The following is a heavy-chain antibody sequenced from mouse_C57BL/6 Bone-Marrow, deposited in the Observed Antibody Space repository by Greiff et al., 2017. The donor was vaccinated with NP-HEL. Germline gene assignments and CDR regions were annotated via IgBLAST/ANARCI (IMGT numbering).Heavy chain of an antibody. CDR3: ARPYYYGSSYSLYFDY. CDR1: GYTFTSYW. J-gene: IGHJ2*01. Sequence: QVQLQQPGAELVMPGASVKLSCKASGYTFTSYWMHWVKQRPGQGLEWIGEIDPSDSYTNYNQKFKGKSTLTVDKSSSTAYMQLSSLTSEDSAVYYCARPYYYGSSYSLYFDYWGQGTTLTVSS. CDR2: IDPSDSYT. V-gene: IGHV1-69*01. D-gene: IGHD1-1*01.